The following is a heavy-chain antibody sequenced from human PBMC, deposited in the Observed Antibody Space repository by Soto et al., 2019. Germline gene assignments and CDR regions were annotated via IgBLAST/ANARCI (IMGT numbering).Heavy chain of an antibody. J-gene: IGHJ4*02. CDR1: GGSISRSGYF. Sequence: QVQLHESGPGLVKPSQTLSLTCTVSGGSISRSGYFWSWIRQHPGKGLEWIGYIYDSGSTYYNPSLKSRVSLSVDTSKNQFSLNLTSVTAADTAMYYCARSSRSYFDYWGQGTLVTVSS. CDR2: IYDSGST. V-gene: IGHV4-31*03. CDR3: ARSSRSYFDY.